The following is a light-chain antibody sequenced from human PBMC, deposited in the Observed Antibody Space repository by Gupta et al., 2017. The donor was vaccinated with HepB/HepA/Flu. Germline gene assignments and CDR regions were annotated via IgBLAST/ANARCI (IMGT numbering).Light chain of an antibody. CDR3: QQNDSTPPFT. J-gene: IGKJ3*01. CDR1: QSISSY. Sequence: DIQMTQSPSSLSASVVDRVTIPCRASQSISSYLNWYQQKPGKAPKLLIYAASSLQSGVPSRFSGSGCGRDFTLTISSRQPEDFAAYYCQQNDSTPPFTFGHGTKVDIK. CDR2: AAS. V-gene: IGKV1-39*01.